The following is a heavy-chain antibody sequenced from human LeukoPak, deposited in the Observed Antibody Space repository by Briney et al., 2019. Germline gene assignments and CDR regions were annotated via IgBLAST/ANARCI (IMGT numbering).Heavy chain of an antibody. D-gene: IGHD5-18*01. V-gene: IGHV1-69*13. CDR1: GYTFTSYD. CDR2: IIPIFGTA. Sequence: SVKVSCKASGYTFTSYDINWVRQATGQGLEWMGGIIPIFGTANYAQKFQGRVTITADESTSTAYMELSSLRSEDTAVYYCAREVDTAMVSVYGMDVWGQGTTVTVSS. J-gene: IGHJ6*02. CDR3: AREVDTAMVSVYGMDV.